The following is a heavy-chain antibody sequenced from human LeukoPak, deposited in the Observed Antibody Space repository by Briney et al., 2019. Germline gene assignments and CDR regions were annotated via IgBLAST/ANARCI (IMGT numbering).Heavy chain of an antibody. CDR3: ASDRAGDSFDI. J-gene: IGHJ3*02. V-gene: IGHV4-61*02. D-gene: IGHD7-27*01. Sequence: SETLSLTCTVSGDSISSGNYYWTWIRQPAGKGLEWIGRIYTSGNTNYNPSLKSQVTISMDTSKNPFSLNLNSVTAADTAVYYCASDRAGDSFDIWGQGTMVTVSS. CDR1: GDSISSGNYY. CDR2: IYTSGNT.